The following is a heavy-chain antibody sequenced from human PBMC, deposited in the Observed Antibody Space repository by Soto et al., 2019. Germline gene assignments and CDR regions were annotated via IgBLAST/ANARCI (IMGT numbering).Heavy chain of an antibody. D-gene: IGHD5-12*01. Sequence: SETLSLTCAVYGGSFSGYYWSWIRQPPGKGLEWIGEINHSGSTNYNPSLKSRVTISVDTSKNQFSLKLSSVTAADTAVYYCARRAGRGDGYNFGPRMEYYFDYWGQGTLVTVSS. CDR3: ARRAGRGDGYNFGPRMEYYFDY. V-gene: IGHV4-34*01. J-gene: IGHJ4*02. CDR2: INHSGST. CDR1: GGSFSGYY.